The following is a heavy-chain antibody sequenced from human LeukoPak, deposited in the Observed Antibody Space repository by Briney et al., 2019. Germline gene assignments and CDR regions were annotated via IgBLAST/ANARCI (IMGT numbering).Heavy chain of an antibody. Sequence: ASVKVSCKASRGTFSSYAISWVRQAPGQGLEWMGRIIPIFGIANYAQKFQGRVTITADKSTSTAYMELSSLRSEDTAVYYCARGIPSGSYSFDYWGQGTLVTVSS. V-gene: IGHV1-69*04. D-gene: IGHD1-26*01. J-gene: IGHJ4*02. CDR2: IIPIFGIA. CDR3: ARGIPSGSYSFDY. CDR1: RGTFSSYA.